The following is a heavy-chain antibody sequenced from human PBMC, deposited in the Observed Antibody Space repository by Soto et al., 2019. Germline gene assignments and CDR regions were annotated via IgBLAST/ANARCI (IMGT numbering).Heavy chain of an antibody. CDR3: ARDTGDYVFDYWFDP. V-gene: IGHV4-30-4*01. J-gene: IGHJ5*02. Sequence: SETLSLTCTVSGGSISSGDYYWSWIRQPPGKGLEWIGYIYYSGSTYYNPSLKSRVTISVDTSKNQFSLKLSSVTAADTAVYYCARDTGDYVFDYWFDPWGQGTQVTVSS. D-gene: IGHD4-17*01. CDR2: IYYSGST. CDR1: GGSISSGDYY.